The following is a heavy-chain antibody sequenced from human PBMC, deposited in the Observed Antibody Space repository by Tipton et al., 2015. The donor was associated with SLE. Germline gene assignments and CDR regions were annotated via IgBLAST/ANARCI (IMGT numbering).Heavy chain of an antibody. J-gene: IGHJ4*02. CDR1: GGSFSGYY. CDR2: INHSGST. Sequence: TLSLTCAVYGGSFSGYYWSWIRQPPGKGLEWIWEINHSGSTNYNPSLKSRVTISVDTSKNQFSLKLSSVTAADTAVYYCARVTVGAGDHFDYWGQGTLVTVSS. CDR3: ARVTVGAGDHFDY. V-gene: IGHV4-34*01. D-gene: IGHD7-27*01.